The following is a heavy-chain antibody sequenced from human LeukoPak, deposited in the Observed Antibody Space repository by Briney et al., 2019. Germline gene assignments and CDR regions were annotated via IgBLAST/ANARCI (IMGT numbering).Heavy chain of an antibody. Sequence: GASVKVSCKASGYTFTDYYINWVRQAPGQGLEWMGWMSPDSGDTGYAHKFQGRVTITRNTSITTAYMELRSLTFEDTAVYYCARVRLRNGYNWFDPWGQVTLVTVSS. CDR1: GYTFTDYY. J-gene: IGHJ5*02. CDR2: MSPDSGDT. V-gene: IGHV1-8*03. D-gene: IGHD3-3*01. CDR3: ARVRLRNGYNWFDP.